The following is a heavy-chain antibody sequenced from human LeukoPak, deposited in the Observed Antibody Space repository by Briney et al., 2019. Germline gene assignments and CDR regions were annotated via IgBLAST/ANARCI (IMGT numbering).Heavy chain of an antibody. J-gene: IGHJ4*02. CDR1: GGSFSGNY. D-gene: IGHD1-26*01. CDR3: ARVPESVGTNYFDS. CDR2: INYRGST. Sequence: PSETLSLTCAAYGGSFSGNYWSWVRQPPGKGLEWIGEINYRGSTNYNPSLKSRVTISVDTSKNQFSLKVNSVTAADTAVYYCARVPESVGTNYFDSWGQGTLVTVSS. V-gene: IGHV4-34*01.